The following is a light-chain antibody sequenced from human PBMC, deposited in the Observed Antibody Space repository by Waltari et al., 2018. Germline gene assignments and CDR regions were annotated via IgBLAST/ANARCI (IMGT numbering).Light chain of an antibody. J-gene: IGLJ1*01. Sequence: VSGSPGQSITISCTGTSSDVGAFDSVSWYQQHPGKAPQLIIYEVIRRPSGISDRFSGSKSDNTASLTIFDLQPEDEADYYCSSFTTRSTYAFGAGTKVTVL. CDR1: SSDVGAFDS. CDR3: SSFTTRSTYA. CDR2: EVI. V-gene: IGLV2-14*01.